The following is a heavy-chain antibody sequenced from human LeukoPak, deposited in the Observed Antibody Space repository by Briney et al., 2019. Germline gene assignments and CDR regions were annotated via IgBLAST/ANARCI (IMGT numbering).Heavy chain of an antibody. Sequence: GGSLRLSCAASGFTFSSYWMSWVRQAPGKGLEWVAVISYDGSNKYYADSVKGRFTISRDNSKNTLYLQMNSLRAEDTAVYYCARDFIAVADLYYYGMDVWGQGTTVTVSS. CDR1: GFTFSSYW. V-gene: IGHV3-30-3*01. CDR2: ISYDGSNK. J-gene: IGHJ6*02. CDR3: ARDFIAVADLYYYGMDV. D-gene: IGHD6-19*01.